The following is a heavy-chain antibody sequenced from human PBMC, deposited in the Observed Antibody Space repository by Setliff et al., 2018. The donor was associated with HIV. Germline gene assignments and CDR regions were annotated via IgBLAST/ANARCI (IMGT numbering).Heavy chain of an antibody. D-gene: IGHD2-2*01. CDR1: GGSISSGGYY. J-gene: IGHJ3*02. V-gene: IGHV4-31*03. CDR2: IYYSGNT. Sequence: PSETLSLTCTVSGGSISSGGYYWSWIRQHPGRGLEWIGYIYYSGNTYYNPSLKSRLTISVDTSKNHFSLKLSSVTAADTAVYYCARAFCSSASCYGGGDAFDIWG. CDR3: ARAFCSSASCYGGGDAFDI.